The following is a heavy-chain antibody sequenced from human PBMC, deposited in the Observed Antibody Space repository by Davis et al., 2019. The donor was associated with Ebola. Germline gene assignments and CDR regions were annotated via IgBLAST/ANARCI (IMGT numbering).Heavy chain of an antibody. D-gene: IGHD4-17*01. V-gene: IGHV4-61*08. CDR3: ARVPYGDYGGFSYHAMDV. J-gene: IGHJ6*02. CDR2: ICYRRSS. Sequence: SETLSLTCTVSGDAVSSGDCWSWIRQPPGKELQWIGYICYRRSSNYSPSLKSRVSISLDTSKNQFPLRVTSVTAADTAAYYCARVPYGDYGGFSYHAMDVWGQGTTVTVSS. CDR1: GDAVSSGDC.